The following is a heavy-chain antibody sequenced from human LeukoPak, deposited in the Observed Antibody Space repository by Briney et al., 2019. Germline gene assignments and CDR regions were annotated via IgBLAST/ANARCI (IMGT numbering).Heavy chain of an antibody. D-gene: IGHD2/OR15-2a*01. J-gene: IGHJ5*02. V-gene: IGHV4-39*01. CDR2: IYYSGST. CDR1: GGSISSSSYY. Sequence: SETLSLTCTVSGGSISSSSYYWGWIRQPPGKGLEWIGSIYYSGSTYYNPSLKSRVTISVDTSKNQFSLKLSSVTAADTAVYYCASHPEEYDWFDPWGQGTLVTVSS. CDR3: ASHPEEYDWFDP.